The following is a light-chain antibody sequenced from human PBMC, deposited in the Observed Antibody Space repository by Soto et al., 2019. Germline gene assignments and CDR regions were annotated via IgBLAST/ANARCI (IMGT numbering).Light chain of an antibody. CDR1: SSNIGAGYD. Sequence: QSVLTQPPSVSGAPGQRVTISCTGNSSNIGAGYDVHWYQQLPGTAPKLLIYGNTNRPSGVPDRFSGSKPGTSASPAITGLRAEDEADYYCQSFDSSLSGSTFGQGTK. J-gene: IGLJ3*02. CDR3: QSFDSSLSGST. CDR2: GNT. V-gene: IGLV1-40*01.